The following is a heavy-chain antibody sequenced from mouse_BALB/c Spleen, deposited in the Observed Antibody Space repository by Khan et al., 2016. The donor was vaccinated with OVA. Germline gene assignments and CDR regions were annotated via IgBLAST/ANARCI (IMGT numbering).Heavy chain of an antibody. CDR1: GFTFSTYG. J-gene: IGHJ3*01. Sequence: EVELVESGGDLVKPGGSLKLSCAVSGFTFSTYGMSWVRQTPDIRLEWVATISTGGHYTYYPDSVKGRFTISRDNAMNTLYLQMSILKSEDTAIYYCTRLAYYYNSEGFAYWGQGTLVAVSA. D-gene: IGHD1-1*01. CDR2: ISTGGHYT. CDR3: TRLAYYYNSEGFAY. V-gene: IGHV5-6*01.